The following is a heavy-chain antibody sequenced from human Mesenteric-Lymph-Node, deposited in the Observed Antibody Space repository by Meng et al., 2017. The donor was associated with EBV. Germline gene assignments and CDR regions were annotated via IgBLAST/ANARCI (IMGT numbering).Heavy chain of an antibody. J-gene: IGHJ4*02. V-gene: IGHV4-34*01. CDR2: INHSGGT. Sequence: QVHFHQWGVGLLKPSETLSLTGAVYGDSFSCYFWSWNRQPLGKGLEWIGEINHSGGTNYNPSLESRVTISVDASKNQFSLKLRSVTAADTAVYYCARGGGVLTPLDYWGQGGLVTVSS. D-gene: IGHD4-23*01. CDR1: GDSFSCYF. CDR3: ARGGGVLTPLDY.